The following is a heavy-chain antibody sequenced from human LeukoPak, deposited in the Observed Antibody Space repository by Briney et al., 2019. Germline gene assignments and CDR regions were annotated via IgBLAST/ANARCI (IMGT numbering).Heavy chain of an antibody. J-gene: IGHJ6*02. CDR2: ISYDGSNK. Sequence: GGSLRLSCSASGFTFSNYGMYWVRQAPGKGLEWVAIISYDGSNKYYADSVKGRFTISRDNSKNTLYLQMNSLRAEDTAVYYCAKDFQWLVFNYGMDVWRQGTTVTVSS. D-gene: IGHD6-19*01. CDR1: GFTFSNYG. CDR3: AKDFQWLVFNYGMDV. V-gene: IGHV3-30*18.